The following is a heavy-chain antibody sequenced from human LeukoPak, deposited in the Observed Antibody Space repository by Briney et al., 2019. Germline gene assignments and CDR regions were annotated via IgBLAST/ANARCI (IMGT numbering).Heavy chain of an antibody. J-gene: IGHJ5*02. CDR1: GFTFSSYA. V-gene: IGHV3-30-3*01. D-gene: IGHD5-18*01. Sequence: GGSLRLSCAASGFTFSSYAMHWVRQAPGKGLELVAVISYDGSNKSYADSVEGRYTNSRDNSKNAIYLQMNSLKAEDTAVYFCASGGYSSWGQGTLVTVSS. CDR3: ASGGYSS. CDR2: ISYDGSNK.